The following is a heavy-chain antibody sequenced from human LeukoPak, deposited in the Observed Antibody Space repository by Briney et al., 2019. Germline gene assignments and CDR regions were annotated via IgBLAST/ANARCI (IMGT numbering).Heavy chain of an antibody. CDR2: ISVTAGST. CDR3: AKRPLRNGGSYVNY. CDR1: GLTFSDYA. V-gene: IGHV3-23*01. J-gene: IGHJ4*02. D-gene: IGHD1-26*01. Sequence: PGGSLRLSCAASGLTFSDYAMSWVRQAPGKGLEWVSTISVTAGSTYYADSVKGRFTISRDNSKNTLYLQMNSLRAGDTAVYYCAKRPLRNGGSYVNYWGQGTLVAVSS.